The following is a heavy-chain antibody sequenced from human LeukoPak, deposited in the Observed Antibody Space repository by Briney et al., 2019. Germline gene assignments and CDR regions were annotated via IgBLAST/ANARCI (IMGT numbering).Heavy chain of an antibody. J-gene: IGHJ4*02. Sequence: SVKVSCKASGGTFSSYAISWVRQAPGQGLEWMGRIIPIFGTANYAQKFQGRVTITTDESTSTAYMELSSLRSEDTAVYYCARDGLRFRYYDSSGYYYWGQGTLVTVSS. CDR1: GGTFSSYA. D-gene: IGHD3-22*01. V-gene: IGHV1-69*05. CDR2: IIPIFGTA. CDR3: ARDGLRFRYYDSSGYYY.